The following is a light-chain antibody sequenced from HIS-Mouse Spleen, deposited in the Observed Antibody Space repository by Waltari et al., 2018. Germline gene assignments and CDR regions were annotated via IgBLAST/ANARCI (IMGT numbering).Light chain of an antibody. V-gene: IGKV3-11*01. CDR1: QSVSSY. CDR3: QQRSNWLT. Sequence: ESVLTQSPATLSLSPGERPTLSCRASQSVSSYLAWYQQKPGQAPRLLIYDASTRATGIPARFSGSGSGTDFTLTISSLEPEDFAVYYCQQRSNWLTFGGGTKVEIK. CDR2: DAS. J-gene: IGKJ4*01.